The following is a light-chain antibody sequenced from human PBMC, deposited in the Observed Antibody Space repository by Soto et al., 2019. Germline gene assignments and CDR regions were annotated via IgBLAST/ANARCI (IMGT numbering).Light chain of an antibody. Sequence: QSALTQPPSASGSPGQSVTISCTGTSSDVGGFNYVSWYQQHPGKAPKLIIYEVSKWPSGVPSRFSGSKSGNTASLTVSGLQAEDEADYYCQSYDSSLSGSVVFGGGTKLTVL. CDR2: EVS. CDR1: SSDVGGFNY. V-gene: IGLV2-8*01. J-gene: IGLJ2*01. CDR3: QSYDSSLSGSVV.